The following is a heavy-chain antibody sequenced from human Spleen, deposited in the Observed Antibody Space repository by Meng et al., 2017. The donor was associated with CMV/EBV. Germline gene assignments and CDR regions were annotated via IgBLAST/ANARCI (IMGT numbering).Heavy chain of an antibody. CDR3: AREEINCGGDCYVY. Sequence: ASVKVSCKPSGYTFTTYDINWVRQAPGQGLEWMGWMNPNSGNTGYAQKFQGRVTMTRNTSISTAYMELSSLRSEDTAVYYCAREEINCGGDCYVYWGQGTLVTVSS. D-gene: IGHD2-21*01. CDR2: MNPNSGNT. CDR1: GYTFTTYD. V-gene: IGHV1-8*01. J-gene: IGHJ4*02.